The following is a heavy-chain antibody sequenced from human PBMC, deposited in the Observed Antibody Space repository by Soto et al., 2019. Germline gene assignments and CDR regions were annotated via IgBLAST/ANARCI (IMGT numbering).Heavy chain of an antibody. CDR1: GGSLRGYY. Sequence: SEDPSLTCAVSGGSLRGYYWSWIRQSPGKGLEWIGEINYSGGTNYNPSLKSRVTISVDTSKNQFSLRLISLTAADTAVYYCAKSATVGAANFDVWGQGTMVTVSS. D-gene: IGHD1-26*01. CDR3: AKSATVGAANFDV. V-gene: IGHV4-34*01. CDR2: INYSGGT. J-gene: IGHJ3*01.